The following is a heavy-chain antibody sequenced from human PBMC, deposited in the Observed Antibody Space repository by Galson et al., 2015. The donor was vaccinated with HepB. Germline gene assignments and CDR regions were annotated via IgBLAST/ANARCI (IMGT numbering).Heavy chain of an antibody. D-gene: IGHD2-2*02. J-gene: IGHJ6*02. Sequence: SLRLSCAASGFTFSNAWMSWVRQAPGKGLEWVGRIKSKTDGGTTDYAAPVKGRFTISRDDSKDTLYLQMNSLKTEDTAVYYCTTAVFSDIVVVPPLLYLSDYYYGMDVWGQGTTVTVSS. CDR2: IKSKTDGGTT. V-gene: IGHV3-15*01. CDR1: GFTFSNAW. CDR3: TTAVFSDIVVVPPLLYLSDYYYGMDV.